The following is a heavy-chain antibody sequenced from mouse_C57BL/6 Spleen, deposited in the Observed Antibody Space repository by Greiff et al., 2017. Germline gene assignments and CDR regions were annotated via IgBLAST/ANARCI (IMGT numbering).Heavy chain of an antibody. CDR3: AGPYYYAMDY. CDR1: GYAFSSSW. CDR2: IYPGDGDT. J-gene: IGHJ4*01. Sequence: VQLQQSGPELVKPGASVKISCKASGYAFSSSWMNWVKQRPGKGLEWIGRIYPGDGDTNYNGKFKGKATLTADKSSSTAYMQLSSLTSEDSSVYFCAGPYYYAMDYWGQGTSVTVSS. V-gene: IGHV1-82*01.